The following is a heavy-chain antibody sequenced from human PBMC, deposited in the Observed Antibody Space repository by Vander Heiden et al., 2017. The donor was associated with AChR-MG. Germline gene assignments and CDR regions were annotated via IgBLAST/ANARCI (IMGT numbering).Heavy chain of an antibody. V-gene: IGHV1-2*02. Sequence: QVQLVQSGAEVKKPGASVKVSCKASGYTFTGYYMHWVRQAPGQGLEWMGWINPNSGGTNYAQKVQGRVTMTRDTSISTAYMELSRLRSEDTAVYYCAMRSRDGYNSYYFDYWCQGTLVTVSS. CDR2: INPNSGGT. CDR1: GYTFTGYY. D-gene: IGHD5-12*01. CDR3: AMRSRDGYNSYYFDY. J-gene: IGHJ4*02.